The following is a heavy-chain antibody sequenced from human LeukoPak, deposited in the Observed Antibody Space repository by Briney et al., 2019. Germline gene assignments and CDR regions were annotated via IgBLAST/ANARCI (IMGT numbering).Heavy chain of an antibody. CDR2: IYSSGST. CDR1: GGSISSGDYY. Sequence: SQTLSLTRTVAGGSISSGDYYWRWRRQPAGRGGEWVGRIYSSGSTNYNPSLKSRVTISVDTSKNQFSLKLSAVTAADTAVYYCASGYYDFWSGWFDPWGQGTLVTVSS. J-gene: IGHJ5*02. D-gene: IGHD3-3*01. CDR3: ASGYYDFWSGWFDP. V-gene: IGHV4-61*02.